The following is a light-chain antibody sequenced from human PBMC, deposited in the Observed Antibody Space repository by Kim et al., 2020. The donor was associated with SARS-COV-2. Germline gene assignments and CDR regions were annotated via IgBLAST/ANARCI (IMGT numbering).Light chain of an antibody. J-gene: IGKJ1*01. CDR1: QSISIY. CDR2: AAS. V-gene: IGKV1-39*01. CDR3: QQSYSTPRT. Sequence: ACVGDRVTITCRASQSISIYLNWYQQKPGKIPNLLIYAASSLQSGVPSRFSGSGSGTDFTLSISSLQPEDFATYYCQQSYSTPRTFGQGTKVDIK.